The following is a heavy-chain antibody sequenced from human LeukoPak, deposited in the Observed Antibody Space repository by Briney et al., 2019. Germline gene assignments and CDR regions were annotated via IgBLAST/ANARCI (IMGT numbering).Heavy chain of an antibody. CDR3: AKRGVVIRVILVGFHKEAYYFDS. J-gene: IGHJ4*02. CDR2: ISDSGGRT. Sequence: GGSLRLSCALSGITLSNYGMSWVRQAPGKGLEWVAGISDSGGRTNYADSVKGRFTISRDNPKNNMYLQMNSLRAEDTAVYFCAKRGVVIRVILVGFHKEAYYFDSWGQGALVTVSS. V-gene: IGHV3-23*01. D-gene: IGHD3-22*01. CDR1: GITLSNYG.